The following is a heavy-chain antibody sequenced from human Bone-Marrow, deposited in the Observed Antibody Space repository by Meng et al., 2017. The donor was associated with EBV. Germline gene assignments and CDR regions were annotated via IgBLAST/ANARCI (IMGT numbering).Heavy chain of an antibody. CDR3: ARSPGSSGWNYYFDY. D-gene: IGHD6-19*01. CDR2: VHYIGST. J-gene: IGHJ4*02. CDR1: GGSVSSDNYY. Sequence: QVQLQESGPGLVKPSETLSLTCPVSGGSVSSDNYYWSWIRQPPGKGLEWIGYVHYIGSTIDNPSLKSRVTISVDRSKNQFSLKLSSVTAADTAVYYCARSPGSSGWNYYFDYWGQGTLVTVSS. V-gene: IGHV4-61*01.